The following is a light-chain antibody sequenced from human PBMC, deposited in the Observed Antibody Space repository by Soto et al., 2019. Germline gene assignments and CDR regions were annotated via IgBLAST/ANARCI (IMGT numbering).Light chain of an antibody. CDR2: GAS. CDR3: QQYVSSPWT. V-gene: IGKV3-20*01. CDR1: QSVSSSY. Sequence: EIVLTQSPGTLSLSPGERATLSCRASQSVSSSYLAWYQQKPGQAPRLLIYGASSRATGIPDRFSGSGSGTDFTRTISRLEPEDFSVAYCQQYVSSPWTGGPGTKVDIK. J-gene: IGKJ1*01.